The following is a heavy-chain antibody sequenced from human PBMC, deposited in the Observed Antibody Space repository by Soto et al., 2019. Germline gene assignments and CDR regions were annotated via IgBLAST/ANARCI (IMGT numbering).Heavy chain of an antibody. CDR3: ARFGRNEFYYYYVMDV. D-gene: IGHD3-10*01. Sequence: VEALKISCKGSGYSFTTYWIGWLRQMTGKGLEWMGIIHPGDSDTRYSPSFQGQVTISADRSISTAYLQWSSLKASDNAMYYCARFGRNEFYYYYVMDVWGQGTTVTVSS. CDR2: IHPGDSDT. CDR1: GYSFTTYW. J-gene: IGHJ6*02. V-gene: IGHV5-51*01.